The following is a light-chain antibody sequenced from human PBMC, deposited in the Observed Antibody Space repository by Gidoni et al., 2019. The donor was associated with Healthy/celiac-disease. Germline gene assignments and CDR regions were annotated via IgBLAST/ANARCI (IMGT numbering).Light chain of an antibody. V-gene: IGKV1-33*01. Sequence: DIQMTQSPSSLSAYVGDRVTITCQASQDISNYLNWYQQKPGKAPKLLIYDASNLETGVPSRFSGSGSGTDFTFTISSLQPEDIATYYCQQYDNLPRAFGQXTRLEIK. CDR1: QDISNY. CDR2: DAS. J-gene: IGKJ5*01. CDR3: QQYDNLPRA.